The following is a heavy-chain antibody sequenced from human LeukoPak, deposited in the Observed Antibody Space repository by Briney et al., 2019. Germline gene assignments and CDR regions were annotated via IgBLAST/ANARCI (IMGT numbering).Heavy chain of an antibody. V-gene: IGHV3-43*01. Sequence: GGSLRLSCAASGFTFDDYTMHWVRQAPGKGLEWVSLISWDGGSTYYADSVKGRFTISRDNSKNSLYLQMNSLRTEDTALYYCVGPVVVTAIDAFDIWGQGTMVTVSS. CDR3: VGPVVVTAIDAFDI. CDR1: GFTFDDYT. CDR2: ISWDGGST. J-gene: IGHJ3*02. D-gene: IGHD2-21*02.